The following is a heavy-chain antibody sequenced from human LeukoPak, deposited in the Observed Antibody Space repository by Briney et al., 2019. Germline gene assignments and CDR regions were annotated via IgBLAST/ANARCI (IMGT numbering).Heavy chain of an antibody. V-gene: IGHV4-61*02. Sequence: SETLSLTCTVSGGSISSGSYYRSWIRQPAGTGLEWIGRIYTSGSTNYNPSLKSRVTMSVDTFKNQFSLKLSSVTAADTAVYYCAGSGITMVRGVTTLDYWGQGTLVTISS. D-gene: IGHD3-10*01. CDR1: GGSISSGSYY. CDR3: AGSGITMVRGVTTLDY. J-gene: IGHJ4*02. CDR2: IYTSGST.